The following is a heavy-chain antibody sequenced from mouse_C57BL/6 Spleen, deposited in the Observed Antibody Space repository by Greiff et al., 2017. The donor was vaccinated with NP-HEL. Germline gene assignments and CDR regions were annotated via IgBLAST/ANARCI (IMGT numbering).Heavy chain of an antibody. V-gene: IGHV5-6*01. CDR2: ISSGGSYT. D-gene: IGHD2-4*01. CDR1: GFTFSSYG. CDR3: ARQGYDYDGFDY. Sequence: EVQRVESGGDLVKPGGSLKLSCAASGFTFSSYGMSWVRQTPDKRLEWVATISSGGSYTYYPDSVKGRFTISRDNAKNTLYLQMSSLKSEDTAMYYCARQGYDYDGFDYWGQGTTLTVSS. J-gene: IGHJ2*01.